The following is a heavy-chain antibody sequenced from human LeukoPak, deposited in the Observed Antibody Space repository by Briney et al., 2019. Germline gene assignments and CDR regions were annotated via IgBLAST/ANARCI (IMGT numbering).Heavy chain of an antibody. V-gene: IGHV3-21*01. CDR2: ISSSSSDI. CDR1: GFTFSSYS. Sequence: SGGSLRLSCAASGFTFSSYSMNCVRQAPGKGLEWVSFISSSSSDIDYADSVKGRFTISRDNAKNSLYLQMNSLRAEDTAVYYCARGEYGSGSYHIDYWGQGTLVTVSS. CDR3: ARGEYGSGSYHIDY. D-gene: IGHD3-10*01. J-gene: IGHJ4*02.